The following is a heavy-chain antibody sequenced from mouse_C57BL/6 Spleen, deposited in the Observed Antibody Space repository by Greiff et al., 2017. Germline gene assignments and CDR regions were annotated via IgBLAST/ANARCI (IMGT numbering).Heavy chain of an antibody. CDR3: AKRGTGAMDD. J-gene: IGHJ4*01. CDR2: IDPSDSET. V-gene: IGHV1-52*01. Sequence: QVQLQQSGAELVRPGSSVKLSCKASGYTFTSYWMHWVKQRPIQGLEWIGNIDPSDSETYYNQKFKDKATVTEDKSSSTAYMLLSSLTSEDSAFYYCAKRGTGAMDDWGQGTSVTVSA. CDR1: GYTFTSYW.